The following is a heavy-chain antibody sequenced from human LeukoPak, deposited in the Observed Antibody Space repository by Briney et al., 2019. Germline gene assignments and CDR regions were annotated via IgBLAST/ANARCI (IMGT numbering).Heavy chain of an antibody. J-gene: IGHJ4*02. CDR1: GFTFSSYA. V-gene: IGHV3-23*01. D-gene: IGHD2-15*01. Sequence: PGGSLRLSCAASGFTFSSYAMSWVRQAPGKGLEWVSAISGSGGSTYYADSVKGRFTISRDNSKNTLYLQMNSLRAEDTAVYYCAKSKSRYCSGGSCYSGWDYWGQGTLVTVSS. CDR3: AKSKSRYCSGGSCYSGWDY. CDR2: ISGSGGST.